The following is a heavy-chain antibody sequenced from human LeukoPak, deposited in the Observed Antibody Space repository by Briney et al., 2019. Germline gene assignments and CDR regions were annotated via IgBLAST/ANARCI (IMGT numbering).Heavy chain of an antibody. D-gene: IGHD2-2*01. Sequence: GGSLRLSCAASGNYWMHWVRQAPGKGLVWVSHINGDGSWTTYADSVKGRFTISKDNAKNTVYLQMNNLRAEDTAVYYCVSFYETSWGRGTLVTVSS. CDR2: INGDGSWT. CDR1: GNYW. J-gene: IGHJ5*02. CDR3: VSFYETS. V-gene: IGHV3-74*01.